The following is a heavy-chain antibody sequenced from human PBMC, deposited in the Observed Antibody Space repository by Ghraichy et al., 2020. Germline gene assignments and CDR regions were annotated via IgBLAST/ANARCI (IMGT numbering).Heavy chain of an antibody. Sequence: LSLTCAASGFTFSSYAMSWVRQAPGKGLEWVSAISGSGGSTYYADSVKGRFTISRDNSKNTLYLQMNSLRAEDTAVYYCAKVQHRWLGQIDYWGQGTLVTVSS. J-gene: IGHJ4*02. CDR1: GFTFSSYA. V-gene: IGHV3-23*01. CDR3: AKVQHRWLGQIDY. CDR2: ISGSGGST. D-gene: IGHD4-23*01.